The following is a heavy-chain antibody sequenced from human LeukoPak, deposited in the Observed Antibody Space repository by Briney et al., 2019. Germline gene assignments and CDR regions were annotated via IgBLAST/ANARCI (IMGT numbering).Heavy chain of an antibody. J-gene: IGHJ6*02. D-gene: IGHD3-3*01. CDR3: ARVGSGYYYYYGMDV. CDR1: GYTFTSYG. Sequence: ASVKVSCKASGYTFTSYGVSWVRQAPGQGLEWMGWISAYNGNTNYAQKLQGRVTMTTDTSTSTAYMELRSLRSDDTAVYYCARVGSGYYYYYGMDVWGQGTTVTVSS. CDR2: ISAYNGNT. V-gene: IGHV1-18*01.